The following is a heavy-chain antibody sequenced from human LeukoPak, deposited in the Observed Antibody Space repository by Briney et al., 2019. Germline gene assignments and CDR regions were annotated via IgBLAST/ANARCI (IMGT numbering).Heavy chain of an antibody. Sequence: GGSLRLSCAASGFTFSSYSIHWVRQAPGKGLEWVALISPDGSNEYYSDFVKGRFTFSRDNSKNTLYLQMDSLRAHDTAVYYCPRTVREQWLYDAFDIWGQGTMVTVSS. CDR1: GFTFSSYS. J-gene: IGHJ3*02. CDR3: PRTVREQWLYDAFDI. D-gene: IGHD6-19*01. V-gene: IGHV3-30*04. CDR2: ISPDGSNE.